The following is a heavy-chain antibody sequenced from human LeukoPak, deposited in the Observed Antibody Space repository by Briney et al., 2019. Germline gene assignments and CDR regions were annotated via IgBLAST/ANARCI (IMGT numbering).Heavy chain of an antibody. D-gene: IGHD6-13*01. V-gene: IGHV3-33*01. CDR3: AREASSSSIQYYYYGMNV. CDR1: GFTFSSYG. CDR2: IWYDGSNK. Sequence: GRSLRLSCAASGFTFSSYGMHWVRQAPGKGLEWVAVIWYDGSNKYYADSVKGRFTISRDNSKNTPYLQMNSLRAEDTAVYYCAREASSSSIQYYYYGMNVWGQGTTVTVSS. J-gene: IGHJ6*02.